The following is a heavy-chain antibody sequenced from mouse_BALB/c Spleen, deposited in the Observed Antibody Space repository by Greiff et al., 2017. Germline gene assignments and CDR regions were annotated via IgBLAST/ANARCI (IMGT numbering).Heavy chain of an antibody. J-gene: IGHJ2*01. CDR2: INPYNGAT. V-gene: IGHV1-26*01. Sequence: EVQLQQSGPELVKPGASVKISCKASGYSFTGYYMHWVKQSHVKSLEWIGRINPYNGATSYNQNFKDKASLTVDKSSSTAYMELHSLTSEDSAVYYCARNRTGYFDYWGQGTTLTVSS. CDR1: GYSFTGYY. CDR3: ARNRTGYFDY.